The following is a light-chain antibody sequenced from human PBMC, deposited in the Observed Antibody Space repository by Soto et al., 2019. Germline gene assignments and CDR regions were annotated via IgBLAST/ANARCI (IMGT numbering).Light chain of an antibody. CDR3: QARDSSTVV. CDR2: QDI. CDR1: QLGNKY. Sequence: SYELTQPPSVSVSPGQTASITCSGDQLGNKYACWYQQKPGQSPVLVIYQDIKRPSGIPERFSGSNSGNTATLTISGTQAMDEADYYCQARDSSTVVFGGGTKVTVL. V-gene: IGLV3-1*01. J-gene: IGLJ2*01.